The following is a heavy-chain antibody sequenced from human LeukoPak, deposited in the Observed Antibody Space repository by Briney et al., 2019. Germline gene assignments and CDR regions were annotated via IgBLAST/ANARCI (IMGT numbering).Heavy chain of an antibody. CDR3: AKDLAYGGNSPFDY. CDR2: LSDSGGGT. Sequence: GGSLRLSCAAPGFTFSSYAMSWVRQAPGKGLEWVSSLSDSGGGTYYADSVKGRFTISRDNSKNTLYLQMNSLRAEDTAVYYCAKDLAYGGNSPFDYWGQGTLVTVSS. D-gene: IGHD4-23*01. J-gene: IGHJ4*02. CDR1: GFTFSSYA. V-gene: IGHV3-23*01.